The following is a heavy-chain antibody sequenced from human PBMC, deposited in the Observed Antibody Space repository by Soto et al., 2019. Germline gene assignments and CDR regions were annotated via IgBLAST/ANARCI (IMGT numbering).Heavy chain of an antibody. D-gene: IGHD3-3*01. CDR2: IYYSGST. CDR1: GGSISSGDYY. V-gene: IGHV4-30-4*01. J-gene: IGHJ6*02. Sequence: QVQLQESGPGLVKPSQTLSLTCTVSGGSISSGDYYWSWIRQPPGKGLEWIGYIYYSGSTYYNPSLKSRVTISVDTSKNQFSLKLSSVTAADTAVYYCARDLPPPYDFWSGPSLYGMDVWGQGTTVTVSS. CDR3: ARDLPPPYDFWSGPSLYGMDV.